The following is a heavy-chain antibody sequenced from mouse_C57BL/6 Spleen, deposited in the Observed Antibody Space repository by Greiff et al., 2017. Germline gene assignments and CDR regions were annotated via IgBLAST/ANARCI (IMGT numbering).Heavy chain of an antibody. D-gene: IGHD6-1*01. V-gene: IGHV10-1*01. CDR2: IRSKSNNYAT. CDR1: GFSFNTYA. CDR3: VRASSYYFDY. Sequence: EAGGGLVQPKGSLKLSCAASGFSFNTYAMNWVRQAPGKGLEWVARIRSKSNNYATYYADSVKDRFTISRDDSESMLYLQMNNLKTEDTAMYYCVRASSYYFDYWGQGTTLTVSS. J-gene: IGHJ2*01.